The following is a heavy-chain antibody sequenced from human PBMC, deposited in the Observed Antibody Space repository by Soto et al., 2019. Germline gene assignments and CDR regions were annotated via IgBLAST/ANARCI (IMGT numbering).Heavy chain of an antibody. J-gene: IGHJ3*01. Sequence: QVHLVQSGAEVKSPGASVKISCKTSGYTFTNYGITWVRQAPGQGLEWVGWVNGDSGNTNYAPKMEGRVTMTTDACTSTADMELRRLRSDDTGVYYCSRGSGLNDGSDLWGQGTVVTV. CDR2: VNGDSGNT. CDR3: SRGSGLNDGSDL. CDR1: GYTFTNYG. V-gene: IGHV1-18*01.